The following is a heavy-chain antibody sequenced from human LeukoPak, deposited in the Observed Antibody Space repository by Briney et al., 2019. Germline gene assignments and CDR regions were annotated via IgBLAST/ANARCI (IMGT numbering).Heavy chain of an antibody. CDR3: AAQVGGHYYDSSGYEDY. J-gene: IGHJ4*02. V-gene: IGHV5-51*01. CDR1: GYSFTSYW. D-gene: IGHD3-22*01. CDR2: IYPGDSDT. Sequence: GESLKISCKGSGYSFTSYWIGWVRQMPGKGLEWMGIIYPGDSDTRYSPSFQGQVTISADKSISTAYLQWSSLKASDTAMYHCAAQVGGHYYDSSGYEDYWGQGTLVTVSS.